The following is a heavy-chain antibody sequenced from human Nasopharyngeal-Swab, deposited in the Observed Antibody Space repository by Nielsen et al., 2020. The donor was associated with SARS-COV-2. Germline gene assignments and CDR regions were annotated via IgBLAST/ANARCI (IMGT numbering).Heavy chain of an antibody. CDR1: GLTFSSYS. CDR2: ISHSSSTI. CDR3: ATLHYYDSG. Sequence: GESLKISCAASGLTFSSYSMNWVRQAPGKGLEWVSYISHSSSTIYYADSVKGRFTISRDNAKNSLYLQMNSLRDEDTAVYYCATLHYYDSGWGQGTLVTVSS. J-gene: IGHJ4*02. D-gene: IGHD3-10*01. V-gene: IGHV3-48*02.